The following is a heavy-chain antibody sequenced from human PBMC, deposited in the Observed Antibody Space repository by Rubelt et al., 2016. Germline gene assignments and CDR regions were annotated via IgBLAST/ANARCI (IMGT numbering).Heavy chain of an antibody. J-gene: IGHJ4*02. D-gene: IGHD3-22*01. CDR1: GDSITSRNW. CDR3: ASYYFDSSGYYKFFDH. Sequence: QVQLQESGPGLVKPSGTLSLTCGVSGDSITSRNWWSWVRQSPGKGLEWIGEIFHSGSTNYNPSLKRRVTISIARSKNQFSLKLNSVTAADTAVYYCASYYFDSSGYYKFFDHWGQGTLVTVSS. CDR2: IFHSGST. V-gene: IGHV4-4*02.